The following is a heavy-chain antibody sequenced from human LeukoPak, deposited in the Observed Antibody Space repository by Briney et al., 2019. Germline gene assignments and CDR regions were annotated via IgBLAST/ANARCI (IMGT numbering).Heavy chain of an antibody. V-gene: IGHV3-23*01. CDR1: GFTFSIYG. Sequence: GGSLRLSCAGSGFTFSIYGMSWVRQAPGKGLEGVSGIRGSGSSTDYADSVKGRFTISRDNSKNTLYLQMNSLRAEDTAIYYCAKTGIRYFDWLLPFDYWGQGTLVTVPS. J-gene: IGHJ4*02. D-gene: IGHD3-9*01. CDR3: AKTGIRYFDWLLPFDY. CDR2: IRGSGSST.